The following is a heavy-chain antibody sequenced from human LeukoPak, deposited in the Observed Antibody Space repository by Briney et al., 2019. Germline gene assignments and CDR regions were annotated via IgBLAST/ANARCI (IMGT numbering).Heavy chain of an antibody. V-gene: IGHV3-48*04. J-gene: IGHJ6*03. CDR3: ASFDYGDYSFGFGYYYYYMDV. Sequence: PGGSLRLSCAASGFTFSSYSMNWVRQAPGKGLEWVSYISSSGSTIYYADSVKGRFTISRDNAKNSLYLQMNSLRAEDTAVYYCASFDYGDYSFGFGYYYYYMDVWGKGTTVAVSS. CDR2: ISSSGSTI. CDR1: GFTFSSYS. D-gene: IGHD4-17*01.